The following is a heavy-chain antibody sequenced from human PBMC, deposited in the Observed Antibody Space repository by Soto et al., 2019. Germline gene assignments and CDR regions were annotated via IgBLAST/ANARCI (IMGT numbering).Heavy chain of an antibody. CDR2: IYYSGST. CDR1: GGSISSSSYY. V-gene: IGHV4-39*01. D-gene: IGHD5-12*01. J-gene: IGHJ5*02. Sequence: QLQLQESGPGLVKPSETLSLTCTVSGGSISSSSYYWGWIRQPPGKGLEWIGSIYYSGSTYYNPSLKSRVTISVDTSKNQFSLKLSSVTAADTAVYYCARSYSGYDNNWFDPWGQGTLVTVSS. CDR3: ARSYSGYDNNWFDP.